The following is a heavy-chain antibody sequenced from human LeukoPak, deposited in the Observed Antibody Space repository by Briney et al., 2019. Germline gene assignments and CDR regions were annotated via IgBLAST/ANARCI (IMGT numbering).Heavy chain of an antibody. CDR1: GFTVSSNY. J-gene: IGHJ6*03. D-gene: IGHD6-19*01. CDR2: IRRKAYGGTT. CDR3: TRAQHYSSGWYGSYYYCYMDV. Sequence: GGSLRLSCAASGFTVSSNYMSWVRQAPGKGLEWVGFIRRKAYGGTTEYAASVKGRFTISRDDSKSIAYLQMNSLKTEDTAVYYCTRAQHYSSGWYGSYYYCYMDVWGKGTTVTVSS. V-gene: IGHV3-49*04.